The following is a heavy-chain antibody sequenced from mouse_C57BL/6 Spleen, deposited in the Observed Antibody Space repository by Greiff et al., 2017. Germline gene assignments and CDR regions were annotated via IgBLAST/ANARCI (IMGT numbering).Heavy chain of an antibody. CDR2: IFPGSGST. Sequence: QVQLQQSGPELVRPGASVKISCKASGYTFTSYWMQWVRQRPGQGLEWIGEIFPGSGSTYYNEKFKGKATLTVDTSSSTAYMQLSSLTSEDSAVYFCARNDGDYWGQGTTLTVSS. CDR3: ARNDGDY. D-gene: IGHD2-12*01. CDR1: GYTFTSYW. J-gene: IGHJ2*01. V-gene: IGHV1-56*01.